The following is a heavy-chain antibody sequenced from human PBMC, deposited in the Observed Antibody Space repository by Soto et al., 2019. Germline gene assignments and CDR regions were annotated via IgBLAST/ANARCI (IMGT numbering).Heavy chain of an antibody. V-gene: IGHV1-2*02. CDR3: GKGRIGAVGGFY. Sequence: QVQLVQSGAEVKKSGASVKISCKASGYSFTGYYIHWVRQAPGQGFEWMGEISPNSGGTKYAQKFQGRVTMTRDTSRTTICTALINMSPADTAVYYCGKGRIGAVGGFYWGQGPLFPV. J-gene: IGHJ4*02. CDR1: GYSFTGYY. CDR2: ISPNSGGT.